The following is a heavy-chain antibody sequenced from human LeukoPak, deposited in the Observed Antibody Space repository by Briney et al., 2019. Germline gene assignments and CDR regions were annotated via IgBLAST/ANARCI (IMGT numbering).Heavy chain of an antibody. V-gene: IGHV1-8*03. D-gene: IGHD3-9*01. CDR1: GYTFTSYD. CDR3: ARALHTLRYFDWLVNFDY. J-gene: IGHJ4*02. Sequence: ASVKVSCKASGYTFTSYDINWVRQATGQGLEWMGWMNPNSGNTGYAQKFQGRVTITRNTSISTAYMELSSLRSEDTAVYYCARALHTLRYFDWLVNFDYWGQGTLVTVFS. CDR2: MNPNSGNT.